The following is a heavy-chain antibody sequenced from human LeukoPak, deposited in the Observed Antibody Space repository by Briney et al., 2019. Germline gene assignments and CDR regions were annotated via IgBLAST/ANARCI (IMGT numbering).Heavy chain of an antibody. CDR3: ARGLSPIAAAGCYDY. CDR1: GYTFTSYN. J-gene: IGHJ4*02. CDR2: INPSDGTT. V-gene: IGHV1-46*01. Sequence: ASVKVSCKASGYTFTSYNMHWVRQAPGQGLEWMGIINPSDGTTNYAQTFQGRVTMTRDTSTSTVYMELSSLRSEDTAVYYCARGLSPIAAAGCYDYWGQGTLVTVSS. D-gene: IGHD6-13*01.